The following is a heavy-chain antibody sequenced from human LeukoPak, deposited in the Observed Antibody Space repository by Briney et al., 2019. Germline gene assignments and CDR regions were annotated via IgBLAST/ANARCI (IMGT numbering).Heavy chain of an antibody. CDR3: ARGGSTGYYYTYYFDY. CDR1: GVSISSGGYS. CDR2: IYHSGST. V-gene: IGHV4-30-2*01. J-gene: IGHJ4*02. D-gene: IGHD3-22*01. Sequence: PSQTLSLTCAVSGVSISSGGYSWSWIRQPPGKGLEWIGYIYHSGSTYYNPSLKSRDTISVDRSKNQFSLKLSSVTAADTAVYYCARGGSTGYYYTYYFDYWGQGTLVTVSS.